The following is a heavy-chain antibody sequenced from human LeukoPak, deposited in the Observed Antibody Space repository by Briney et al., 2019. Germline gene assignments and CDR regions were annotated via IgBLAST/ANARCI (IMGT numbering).Heavy chain of an antibody. CDR3: AELGITMIGGV. J-gene: IGHJ6*04. CDR2: IFPSSGEI. Sequence: GGSLRLSCAASGFTFSTFAMIWVRQPPGKGLEWVSSIFPSSGEIHYADSVRGRFTISRDNAKNSLYLQMNSLRAEDTAVYYCAELGITMIGGVWGKGTTVTISS. V-gene: IGHV3-21*01. D-gene: IGHD3-10*02. CDR1: GFTFSTFA.